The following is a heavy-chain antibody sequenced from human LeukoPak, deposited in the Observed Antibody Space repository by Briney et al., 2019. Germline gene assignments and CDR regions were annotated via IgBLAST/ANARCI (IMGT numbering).Heavy chain of an antibody. D-gene: IGHD6-25*01. Sequence: PTGGSLRLSCTVSGFTVSSNSMSWVRQAPGKGLEWVSVIYSGGSTYYADSVKGRFTISRDNSKNTLYLQMNSLRAEDTAVYYCASYSSVPRIAFDIWGQGTMVTVSS. J-gene: IGHJ3*02. CDR1: GFTVSSNS. CDR3: ASYSSVPRIAFDI. V-gene: IGHV3-66*01. CDR2: IYSGGST.